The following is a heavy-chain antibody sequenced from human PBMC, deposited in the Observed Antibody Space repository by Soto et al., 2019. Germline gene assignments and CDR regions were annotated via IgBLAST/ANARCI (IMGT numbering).Heavy chain of an antibody. Sequence: PSATLSLTCAVYGGSFSGYYCSWSRQTPGKGQEWRGEINHSGSTNYNPSLKSRVTISVDTSKNQFSLKLSSVTAADTAVYYCVVRYFDWLLVDPFDYWGQGTLVTVSS. J-gene: IGHJ4*02. V-gene: IGHV4-34*01. CDR1: GGSFSGYY. CDR3: VVRYFDWLLVDPFDY. CDR2: INHSGST. D-gene: IGHD3-9*01.